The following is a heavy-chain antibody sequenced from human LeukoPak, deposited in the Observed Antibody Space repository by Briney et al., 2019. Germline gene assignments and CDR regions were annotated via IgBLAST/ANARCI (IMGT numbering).Heavy chain of an antibody. CDR2: IKEDGSEK. Sequence: GGSLRLSCAASGFTFDSYWMSWVRQALGKGLEWVANIKEDGSEKYYVDSVKGRFTISRDNAKNSMYLQMNSLRAEDTAVYYCAREIGSAARGRWGQGTLVTVSS. V-gene: IGHV3-7*05. CDR3: AREIGSAARGR. D-gene: IGHD6-13*01. CDR1: GFTFDSYW. J-gene: IGHJ4*02.